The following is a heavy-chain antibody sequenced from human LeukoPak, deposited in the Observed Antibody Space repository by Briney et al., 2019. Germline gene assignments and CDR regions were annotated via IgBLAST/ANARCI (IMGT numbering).Heavy chain of an antibody. V-gene: IGHV1-18*04. CDR2: ISAYNGNT. D-gene: IGHD6-19*01. CDR3: ASVWSVAGRWNTFDI. Sequence: ASVKVSCKASGYTFTGYYMHWVRQAPGPGLEWTGWISAYNGNTNYAQKLQRKVTMTNVTSTSTAYIDPGGVSSDGSAVYDCASVWSVAGRWNTFDIWGQGTMVTVSS. CDR1: GYTFTGYY. J-gene: IGHJ3*02.